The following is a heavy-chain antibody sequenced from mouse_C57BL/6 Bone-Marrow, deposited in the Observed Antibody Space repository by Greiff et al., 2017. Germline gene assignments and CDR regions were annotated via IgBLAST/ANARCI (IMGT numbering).Heavy chain of an antibody. J-gene: IGHJ3*01. Sequence: EVQLVESGPELVKPGASVKMSCKASGYTFTDYNMHWVKQSHGKSLEWIGYINPNNGGTSYNQKFKGKATLTVNKSSSTAYMELRSLTSEDSAVYYCARIYYDYDWFAYWGQGTLVTVSA. V-gene: IGHV1-22*01. CDR1: GYTFTDYN. CDR3: ARIYYDYDWFAY. CDR2: INPNNGGT. D-gene: IGHD2-4*01.